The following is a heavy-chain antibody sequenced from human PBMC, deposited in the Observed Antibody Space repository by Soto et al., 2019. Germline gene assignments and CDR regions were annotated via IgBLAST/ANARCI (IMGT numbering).Heavy chain of an antibody. Sequence: GGSLRLSCASSGFTFSAYIINWVRQAPGKGLDWVSSISSTSSVIFYAESVRGRFTISRDNAKNSLYLQMNGLRAEDTAVYYCVRGGSGATSADLFDAWGQGTLVTVSS. V-gene: IGHV3-21*01. D-gene: IGHD3-10*01. CDR1: GFTFSAYI. CDR2: ISSTSSVI. J-gene: IGHJ3*01. CDR3: VRGGSGATSADLFDA.